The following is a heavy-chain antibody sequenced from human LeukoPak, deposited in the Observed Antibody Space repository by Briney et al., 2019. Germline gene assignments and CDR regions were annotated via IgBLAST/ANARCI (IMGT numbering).Heavy chain of an antibody. J-gene: IGHJ6*03. D-gene: IGHD2-21*02. CDR3: ARGSQPLLSYYYYYMDV. CDR1: GFTFSTYW. Sequence: PGGSLRLSRAASGFTFSTYWMHWVRQAPGKGLVWVSHISGDGSSTTYADSVKGRFTISRDNAKNTLYLQMNSLRAEDTAVYYCARGSQPLLSYYYYYMDVWGRGTPVTVSS. V-gene: IGHV3-74*01. CDR2: ISGDGSST.